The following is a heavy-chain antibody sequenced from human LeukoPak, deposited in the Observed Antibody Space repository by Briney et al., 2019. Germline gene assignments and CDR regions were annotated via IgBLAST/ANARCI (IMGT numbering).Heavy chain of an antibody. D-gene: IGHD1-7*01. CDR3: AKDREGTIADYFDY. CDR1: GFTFSSYA. V-gene: IGHV3-23*01. Sequence: AGGSLRLSCAASGFTFSSYAMSWVRQAPGKGLEWVSSISGSGGSTYYADSVKGRFTISRDNSKNTLYLQMNSLRGEGTAVYYCAKDREGTIADYFDYWGQGTLVTVSS. CDR2: ISGSGGST. J-gene: IGHJ4*02.